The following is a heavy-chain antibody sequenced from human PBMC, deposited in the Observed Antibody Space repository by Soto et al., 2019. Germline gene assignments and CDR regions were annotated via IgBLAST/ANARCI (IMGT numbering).Heavy chain of an antibody. D-gene: IGHD5-18*01. J-gene: IGHJ6*02. CDR1: EFSFSSYG. CDR2: ISSSSSYI. V-gene: IGHV3-21*01. CDR3: ASSPGGIQLWLAYYYYGMDV. Sequence: GGSLRLSCAASEFSFSSYGMHWVRQAPGKGLEWVSSISSSSSYIYYADSVKGRFTISRDNAKNSLYLQMNSLRAEDTAVYYCASSPGGIQLWLAYYYYGMDVWGQGTTVTVSS.